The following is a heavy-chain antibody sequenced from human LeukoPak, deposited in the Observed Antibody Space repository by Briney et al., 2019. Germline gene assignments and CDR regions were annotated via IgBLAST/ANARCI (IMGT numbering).Heavy chain of an antibody. J-gene: IGHJ4*02. D-gene: IGHD6-6*01. CDR1: GGSISSYYY. CDR3: TRDSSQGPQYL. V-gene: IGHV4-59*01. Sequence: SETLSLTCTVSGGSISSYYYWNWIRQPPGKGLEWIGYIYYSVSTNYNPSLKSRVTISVDTSKNQFSLKVSSVTAADTAVYYCTRDSSQGPQYLWGQGTLVTVST. CDR2: IYYSVST.